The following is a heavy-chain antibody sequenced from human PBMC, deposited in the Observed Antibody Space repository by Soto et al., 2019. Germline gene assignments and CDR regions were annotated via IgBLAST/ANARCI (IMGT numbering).Heavy chain of an antibody. CDR3: ARHVIAFDV. V-gene: IGHV4-59*08. CDR2: IYFSGNT. Sequence: QVQLQESGPGLVKPSETLSLTCTVSGGSISSYYWSWIRQPPGKGLEWIGYIYFSGNTNYNPSLKSRVTISVDTSKNQFSLRLSSVTAADTAVYYCARHVIAFDVWGQGTMVTVSS. J-gene: IGHJ3*01. D-gene: IGHD2-21*01. CDR1: GGSISSYY.